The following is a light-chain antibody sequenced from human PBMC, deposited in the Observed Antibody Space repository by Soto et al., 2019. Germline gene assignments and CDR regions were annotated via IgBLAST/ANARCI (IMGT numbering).Light chain of an antibody. CDR2: GAS. J-gene: IGKJ5*01. Sequence: EIVVTQSPGTLSLSPGERATLSCRARQSIDSNYLSWYQEXRGQAHRLIVSGASTRATGTPARFSGSGSPTDFTLTISSLQPEDFAVYYCQQDYNLPFTFGQGTRPEIK. V-gene: IGKV3D-7*01. CDR1: QSIDSNY. CDR3: QQDYNLPFT.